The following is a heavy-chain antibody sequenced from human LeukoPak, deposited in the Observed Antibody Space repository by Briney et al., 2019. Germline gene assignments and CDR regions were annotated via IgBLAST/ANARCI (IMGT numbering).Heavy chain of an antibody. D-gene: IGHD3-10*01. CDR1: GGSISSYY. J-gene: IGHJ6*03. CDR2: IYYSGST. Sequence: SETLSLTCTVSGGSISSYYWSWIRQPPGKGLEWIGYIYYSGSTNYNPSLKSRVTISVDTSKNQFSLKLSSVTAADTAVYYCARRMGRRFGERYYYYHYMDVWGKGTTVTISS. V-gene: IGHV4-59*01. CDR3: ARRMGRRFGERYYYYHYMDV.